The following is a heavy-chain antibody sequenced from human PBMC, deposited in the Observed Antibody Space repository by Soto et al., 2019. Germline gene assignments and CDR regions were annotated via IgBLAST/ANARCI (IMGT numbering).Heavy chain of an antibody. V-gene: IGHV3-53*01. CDR1: GLTISGKKY. Sequence: DVQLVESGGGLIQPGQSLRLSCAAFGLTISGKKYVAWVRQAPGKGLEWVSALYDVDGSFYADSVTGRFTTSSDSSKTTVYLQMNDLRPDDTAVYYCATWHEREHAFDVWGQGTTVTISS. CDR2: LYDVDGS. CDR3: ATWHEREHAFDV. J-gene: IGHJ3*01. D-gene: IGHD1-1*01.